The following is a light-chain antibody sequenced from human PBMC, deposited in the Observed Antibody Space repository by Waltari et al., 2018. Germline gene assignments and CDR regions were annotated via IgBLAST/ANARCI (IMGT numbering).Light chain of an antibody. J-gene: IGLJ2*01. V-gene: IGLV2-23*02. CDR2: DVT. Sequence: QSALTQPAPVSGSPGQSTPIPCTGTNSDFGAYHYVPWSQQHPGKVPKLIIYDVTKRPSGVSNRFSASKSGNTASLTISGLQAEDEADYYCCSYAGTNTNVVFGGGTKLTVL. CDR1: NSDFGAYHY. CDR3: CSYAGTNTNVV.